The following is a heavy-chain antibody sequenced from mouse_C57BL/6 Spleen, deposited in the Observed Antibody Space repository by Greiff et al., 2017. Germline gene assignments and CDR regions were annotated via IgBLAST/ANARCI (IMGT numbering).Heavy chain of an antibody. CDR3: TTRLGSAY. CDR1: GFNFKDDY. J-gene: IGHJ3*01. V-gene: IGHV14-4*01. D-gene: IGHD4-1*01. CDR2: IDPENGDT. Sequence: VQLQQSGAELVRPGASVKLSCTASGFNFKDDYMHWVKQRPEQGLEWIGWIDPENGDTEYASKFQGKATITADTSSNTAYLQLSSLTSEDTAVYYCTTRLGSAYWGQGTLVTVSA.